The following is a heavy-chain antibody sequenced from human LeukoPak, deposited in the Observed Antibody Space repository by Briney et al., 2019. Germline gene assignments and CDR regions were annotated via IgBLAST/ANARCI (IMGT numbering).Heavy chain of an antibody. CDR2: ISSSGSTI. V-gene: IGHV3-48*04. Sequence: GGSLRLSCTASGFTFSSYGMSWVRQAPGKGLEWVSYISSSGSTIYYADSVKGRFTISRDNAKNSLYLQMNSLRAEDTAVYYCARQYYYGSGSRFDYWGQGTLVTVSS. CDR3: ARQYYYGSGSRFDY. J-gene: IGHJ4*02. D-gene: IGHD3-10*01. CDR1: GFTFSSYG.